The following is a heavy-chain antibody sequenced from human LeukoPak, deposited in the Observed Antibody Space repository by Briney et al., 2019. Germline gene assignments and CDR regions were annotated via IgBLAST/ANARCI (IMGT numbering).Heavy chain of an antibody. Sequence: PSETLSLTCAVYGGSFSGYYWSWIRQPPGKGLEWIGEINHSGSTNYNPSPKSRVTISVDTSKNQFSLKLSSVTAADTAVYYCARGSGYGTIFDYWGQGTLVTVSS. V-gene: IGHV4-34*01. J-gene: IGHJ4*02. CDR2: INHSGST. CDR1: GGSFSGYY. D-gene: IGHD5-12*01. CDR3: ARGSGYGTIFDY.